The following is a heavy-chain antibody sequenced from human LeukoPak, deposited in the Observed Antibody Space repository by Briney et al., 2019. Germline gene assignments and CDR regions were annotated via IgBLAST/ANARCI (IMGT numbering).Heavy chain of an antibody. V-gene: IGHV3-30*03. CDR1: GFTFRSYG. J-gene: IGHJ4*02. CDR3: ARDRSGSYSRDY. D-gene: IGHD1-26*01. CDR2: ISYDGSVK. Sequence: PGRSLRLSCAASGFTFRSYGMHWVRQVPRKGLEWVAIISYDGSVKYYADSVKGRFTISRDSFNDTLYLQMNSLRPDDSAVYYCARDRSGSYSRDYWGQGTLVTVSS.